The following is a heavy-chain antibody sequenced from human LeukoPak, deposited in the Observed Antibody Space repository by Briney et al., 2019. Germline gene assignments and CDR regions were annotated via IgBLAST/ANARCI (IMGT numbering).Heavy chain of an antibody. CDR3: AADGTD. V-gene: IGHV1-69*05. CDR2: IIPRLGTT. J-gene: IGHJ4*02. Sequence: SVKVSCKASGGTFNSYAINWVRQAPGQGLEWMGGIIPRLGTTKYIEKFQGRITITTDESTTTAYMELTSLRSEGTAVYYCAADGTDWGQGTLVTVSS. CDR1: GGTFNSYA.